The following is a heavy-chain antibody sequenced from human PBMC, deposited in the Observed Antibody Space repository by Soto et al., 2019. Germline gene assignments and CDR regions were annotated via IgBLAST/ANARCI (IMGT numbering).Heavy chain of an antibody. Sequence: GGSLRLSCAASGFTFSSYSMNWVRQAPGKGLEWVSYISSTGSTIFYADSVKGRFTISRDNAKNSLYLQMNSLRAEDTAVYYCARDKGRSPLDYWGQGTLVTSPQ. D-gene: IGHD2-15*01. CDR3: ARDKGRSPLDY. CDR1: GFTFSSYS. CDR2: ISSTGSTI. J-gene: IGHJ4*02. V-gene: IGHV3-48*01.